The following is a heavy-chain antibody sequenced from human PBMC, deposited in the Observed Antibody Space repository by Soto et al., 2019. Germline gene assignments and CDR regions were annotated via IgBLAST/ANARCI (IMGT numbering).Heavy chain of an antibody. D-gene: IGHD3-10*01. J-gene: IGHJ6*03. Sequence: VASVKVSCKVSGYTLTELSMHWVRQAPGKGLEWMGGFDPEDGETIYAQKFQGRVTMTEDTSTDTAYMELSSLRSEDTAVYYCATLSLQSGGILWFGELSPPPYYYYHMDVWGKGTTVTVSS. CDR1: GYTLTELS. CDR2: FDPEDGET. CDR3: ATLSLQSGGILWFGELSPPPYYYYHMDV. V-gene: IGHV1-24*01.